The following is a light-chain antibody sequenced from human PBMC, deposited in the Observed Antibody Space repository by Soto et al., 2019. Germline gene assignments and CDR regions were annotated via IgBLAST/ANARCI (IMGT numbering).Light chain of an antibody. CDR3: QQYNSYSWT. J-gene: IGKJ1*01. CDR1: QSISSW. V-gene: IGKV1-5*03. Sequence: DIQMTQSPSTLSASVGDRVTITCRASQSISSWLAWYQQKPGKAPKLLIYKACSLESGVPSRFSGSGSGTDFTLTISSLQPDDFATYYCQQYNSYSWTFGQGTKVEIK. CDR2: KAC.